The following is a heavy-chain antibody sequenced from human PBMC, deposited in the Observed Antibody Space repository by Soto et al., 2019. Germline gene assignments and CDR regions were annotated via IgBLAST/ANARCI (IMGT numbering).Heavy chain of an antibody. CDR2: ISSSSSTI. V-gene: IGHV3-48*01. J-gene: IGHJ5*02. CDR3: ARDLGYYSSDGFDP. Sequence: GGSLRLSCAASGFTFSSYSMNWVRQAPGKGLEWVSYISSSSSTIYYADSVKGRFTISRDNAKNSLYLQMNSLRAEDTAVYYCARDLGYYSSDGFDPWGQGTLVTSPQ. CDR1: GFTFSSYS. D-gene: IGHD3-3*01.